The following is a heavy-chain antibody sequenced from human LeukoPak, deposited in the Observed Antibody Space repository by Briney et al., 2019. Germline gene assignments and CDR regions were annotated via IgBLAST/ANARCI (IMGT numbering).Heavy chain of an antibody. CDR3: ARDRGGQWLKYYFDY. CDR2: ISYDGRHN. V-gene: IGHV3-30*04. J-gene: IGHJ4*02. Sequence: GGSLRLSCAASGFTFSTYAMNWVRQAPGKGLEWVAVISYDGRHNYYADSVKGRFTISRDNSKNTLSLQMNSLRAEDTAVYYCARDRGGQWLKYYFDYWGEGTLVTVSS. CDR1: GFTFSTYA. D-gene: IGHD6-19*01.